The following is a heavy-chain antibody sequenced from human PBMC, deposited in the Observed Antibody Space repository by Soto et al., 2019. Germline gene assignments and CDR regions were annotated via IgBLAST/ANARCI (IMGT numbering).Heavy chain of an antibody. D-gene: IGHD2-8*01. CDR3: AGAGVEYFYFDY. V-gene: IGHV4-31*03. J-gene: IGHJ4*02. CDR2: IYYSGST. Sequence: QVQLQESGPGLVKPSQTLSLTCTVSGGSISNGDYYWNWIRQQPGKGLEWIGYIYYSGSTYYNPSLKSRVTTKVDTSKKLFSLKVSAMTVSDTAVECCAGAGVEYFYFDYWGQGTLVTVSS. CDR1: GGSISNGDYY.